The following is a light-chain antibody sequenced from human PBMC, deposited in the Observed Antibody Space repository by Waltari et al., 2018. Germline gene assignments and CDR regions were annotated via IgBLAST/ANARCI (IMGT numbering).Light chain of an antibody. J-gene: IGKJ1*01. CDR1: QSVGSN. CDR3: QQYSDWPPWT. V-gene: IGKV3-15*01. Sequence: EIMMTQSPATLSLSPGERATPSCRARQSVGSNLTWYQQKLRQAPRLLMFAASTRAPDIPARFSGSGSGTDFTLTISGMQSEDFALYYCQQYSDWPPWTFGQGTKVEIK. CDR2: AAS.